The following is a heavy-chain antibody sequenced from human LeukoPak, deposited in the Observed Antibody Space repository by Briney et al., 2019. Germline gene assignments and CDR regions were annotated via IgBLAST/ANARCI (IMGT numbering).Heavy chain of an antibody. V-gene: IGHV4-31*03. CDR2: IYYSGST. D-gene: IGHD3-10*01. J-gene: IGHJ4*02. CDR3: ARTLAFGVGGYFDY. Sequence: SQTLSLTCTVSGGSISSGGYYWSWILQHPGKGLEWIGYIYYSGSTYYNPSLKSRVIISVDTSKNQFSLKLSSVTAADTAVYYCARTLAFGVGGYFDYWGQGTLVTVSS. CDR1: GGSISSGGYY.